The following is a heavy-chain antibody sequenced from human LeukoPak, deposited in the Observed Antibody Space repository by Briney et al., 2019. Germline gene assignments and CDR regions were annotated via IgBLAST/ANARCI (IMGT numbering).Heavy chain of an antibody. CDR2: ISAGSTTI. CDR1: GFTFSSYR. CDR3: ARGGCSSTSCYYMDV. J-gene: IGHJ6*03. D-gene: IGHD2-2*01. V-gene: IGHV3-48*01. Sequence: GGSLRLSCAGSGFTFSSYRMTWVRQAPGKGLEWVSYISAGSTTIYYTDSVKGRFTISRDNAKNSLFLQMNSLRAEDTAVYYCARGGCSSTSCYYMDVWGDGTTVTVSS.